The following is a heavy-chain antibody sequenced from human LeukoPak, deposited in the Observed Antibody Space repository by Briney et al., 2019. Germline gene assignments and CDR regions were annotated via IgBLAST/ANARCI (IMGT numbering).Heavy chain of an antibody. Sequence: GASVKVSCKASGYTLTGYYMHWVRQAPGQGLEWMGWINPNSGGTNYAQKFQGRVTMTRDTSISTAYMELSRLRSDDTAVYYCARDFDFWSGYYFDYWGQGTLVTVSS. CDR1: GYTLTGYY. D-gene: IGHD3-3*01. CDR2: INPNSGGT. V-gene: IGHV1-2*02. CDR3: ARDFDFWSGYYFDY. J-gene: IGHJ4*02.